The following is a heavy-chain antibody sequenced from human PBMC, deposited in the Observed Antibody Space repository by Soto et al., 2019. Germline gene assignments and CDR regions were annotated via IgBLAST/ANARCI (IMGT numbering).Heavy chain of an antibody. Sequence: PSETLSLTCTVSGGSISSGGYYWSWIRQHPGKGLEWIGYIYYSGSTYYNPSLKSRVTISVDTSKNQFSLKLSSVTAADTAVYYCARSDSSGYYFNPPFDPWGQGTLVTVSS. V-gene: IGHV4-31*03. CDR3: ARSDSSGYYFNPPFDP. CDR2: IYYSGST. D-gene: IGHD3-22*01. J-gene: IGHJ5*02. CDR1: GGSISSGGYY.